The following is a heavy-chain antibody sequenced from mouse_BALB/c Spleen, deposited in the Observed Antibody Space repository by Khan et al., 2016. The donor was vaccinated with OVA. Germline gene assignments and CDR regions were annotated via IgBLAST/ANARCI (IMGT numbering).Heavy chain of an antibody. J-gene: IGHJ2*01. CDR2: INPHIGET. Sequence: VQLQQSGPELVKPGASVKISCKASGYSFTGYFMNWVMQSHGKSLEWIGRINPHIGETFYNQKFKDKATLTVDESSTTAHMELRSLSSEDSAVDYCARKNGSDFDYWGQGTTLTVSS. D-gene: IGHD1-1*01. V-gene: IGHV1-20*02. CDR1: GYSFTGYF. CDR3: ARKNGSDFDY.